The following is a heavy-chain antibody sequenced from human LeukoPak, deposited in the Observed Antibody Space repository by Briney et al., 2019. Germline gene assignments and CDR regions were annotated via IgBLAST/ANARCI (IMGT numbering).Heavy chain of an antibody. V-gene: IGHV1-69*13. CDR3: ARDRGCSSTSCYAPNCDC. D-gene: IGHD2-2*01. Sequence: SVKLSCKASGGTFTSYAISWERQAPGQGLEWRGGIIPIFGTANYAQKYQGRVTLTADESTSTACMDLSSLRSEDTAVYYCARDRGCSSTSCYAPNCDCWVQGGQVSVSS. CDR2: IIPIFGTA. CDR1: GGTFTSYA. J-gene: IGHJ4*02.